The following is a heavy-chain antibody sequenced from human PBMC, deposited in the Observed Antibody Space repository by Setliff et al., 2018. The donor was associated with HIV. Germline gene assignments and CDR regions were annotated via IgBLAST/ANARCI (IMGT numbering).Heavy chain of an antibody. CDR1: GYTFTAFY. J-gene: IGHJ4*02. CDR2: INPSDGFT. CDR3: ARGAVVTNYFDY. Sequence: ASVKVSCKTSGYTFTAFYIHWVRQAPGQGLEWLGVINPSDGFTTRAQKFQGRLTMTRNTSMSTAYMEVSSLRSEDTAVYYCARGAVVTNYFDYWGQGTLVTVSS. V-gene: IGHV1-46*01. D-gene: IGHD2-15*01.